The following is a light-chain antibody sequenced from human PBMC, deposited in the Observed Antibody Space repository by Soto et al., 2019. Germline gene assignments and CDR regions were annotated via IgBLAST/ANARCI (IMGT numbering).Light chain of an antibody. Sequence: QSALTQPASVSGSPGQSITISCTGTSSDVGSYNLVSWYQQHPGKAPKLMIYEGSKRPSGVSNRFSGSKSGNTASLTISGLKAEDEADYYCCSTAGITTYVFERGNKVTFL. CDR1: SSDVGSYNL. V-gene: IGLV2-23*01. CDR3: CSTAGITTYV. J-gene: IGLJ1*01. CDR2: EGS.